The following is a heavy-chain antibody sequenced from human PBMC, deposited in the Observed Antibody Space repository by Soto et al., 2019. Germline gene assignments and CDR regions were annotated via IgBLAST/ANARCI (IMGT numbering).Heavy chain of an antibody. D-gene: IGHD3-22*01. J-gene: IGHJ4*02. Sequence: SETLSLTCTVSGDSISTFCWGWMRQSPGKELEWIGYAYYTGSTNYNPSLKSRVTISVDRSKNQFSLKLTSANAADTAVYYCARGRTVRNYADDSSDYFYFFDYWGQGTQVTVSS. V-gene: IGHV4-59*01. CDR2: AYYTGST. CDR3: ARGRTVRNYADDSSDYFYFFDY. CDR1: GDSISTFC.